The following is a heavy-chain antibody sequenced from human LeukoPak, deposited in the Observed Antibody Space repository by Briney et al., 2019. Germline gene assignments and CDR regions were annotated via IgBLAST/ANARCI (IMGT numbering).Heavy chain of an antibody. CDR2: INPNSGGT. CDR1: GYTFTGYY. CDR3: AREYKKAGTIEEARLDY. Sequence: GASVKVSCKASGYTFTGYYMHWVRQAPGQGLEWMGWINPNSGGTNYAQKFQGRVTMTRDTSISTAYMELSRLRSDDTAVYYCAREYKKAGTIEEARLDYWGQGTLVTVSS. J-gene: IGHJ4*02. V-gene: IGHV1-2*02. D-gene: IGHD6-19*01.